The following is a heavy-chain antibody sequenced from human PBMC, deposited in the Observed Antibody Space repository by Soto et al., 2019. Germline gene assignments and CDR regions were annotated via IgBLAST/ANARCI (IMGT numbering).Heavy chain of an antibody. Sequence: QVQLVESGGGVVQPGRSLRLSCAASGFIFSSYGMHWVRQAPGKGLEWVAVISHDGSNKLSADSVKGRFNISRDNSKNTLYLQMNSLRVEDTAVYYCTKERQEIIGDYWGQGALVTVSP. J-gene: IGHJ4*02. CDR2: ISHDGSNK. D-gene: IGHD3-16*01. V-gene: IGHV3-30*18. CDR3: TKERQEIIGDY. CDR1: GFIFSSYG.